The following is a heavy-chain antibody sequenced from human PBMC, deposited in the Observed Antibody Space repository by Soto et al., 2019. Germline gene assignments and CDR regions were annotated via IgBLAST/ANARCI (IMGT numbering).Heavy chain of an antibody. V-gene: IGHV1-2*04. D-gene: IGHD1-1*01. CDR1: GYTFTGYY. CDR3: AGDLILVAGTDVYYYGMDV. J-gene: IGHJ6*02. CDR2: INPNSGGT. Sequence: ASVKVSCKASGYTFTGYYMHWVRQAPGQGLEWMGWINPNSGGTNYAQKFQGWVTMTRDTSISTAYMELSRLRSDDTAVYYCAGDLILVAGTDVYYYGMDVWGQGTTVTVSS.